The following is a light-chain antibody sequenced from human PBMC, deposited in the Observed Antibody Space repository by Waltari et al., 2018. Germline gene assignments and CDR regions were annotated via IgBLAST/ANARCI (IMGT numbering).Light chain of an antibody. J-gene: IGKJ4*01. V-gene: IGKV1-39*01. Sequence: DIQMTQSPSSLSASVGDRVTITCRASQSISSYLNWYQQKPGKAPKLLIYTASTLQPGVPSRFSGSGSGTDFTLTISSLQPEDFATYYCQQSHSTPLTFGGGTKVEIK. CDR3: QQSHSTPLT. CDR1: QSISSY. CDR2: TAS.